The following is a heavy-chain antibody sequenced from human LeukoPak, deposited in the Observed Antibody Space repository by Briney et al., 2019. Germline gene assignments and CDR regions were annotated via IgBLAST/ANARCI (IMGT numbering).Heavy chain of an antibody. D-gene: IGHD4-23*01. CDR1: GGTFSSYA. V-gene: IGHV1-69*04. J-gene: IGHJ5*02. CDR2: IIPILGIA. CDR3: ARIGSATVEPAVDP. Sequence: ASVKVSCKASGGTFSSYAISWVRQAPGQGLEWMGRIIPILGIANYAQKSQGRVTITADKSTSTAYMELSSLRSEDTAVYYCARIGSATVEPAVDPWGQGTLVTVSS.